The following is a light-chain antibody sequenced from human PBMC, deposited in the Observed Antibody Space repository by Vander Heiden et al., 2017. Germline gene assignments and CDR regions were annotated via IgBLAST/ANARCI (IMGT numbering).Light chain of an antibody. Sequence: NFMLTQPHSVSESPRKTVTISCTRSSGSIASNYVQWYQQRPGSSPTTVIYEDNQRPSGVPDRFSGSIDSSSNSASLTISGLKTEDEADYYCQSYDSSNQDVVFGGGTKLTVL. J-gene: IGLJ2*01. CDR3: QSYDSSNQDVV. V-gene: IGLV6-57*01. CDR1: SGSIASNY. CDR2: EDN.